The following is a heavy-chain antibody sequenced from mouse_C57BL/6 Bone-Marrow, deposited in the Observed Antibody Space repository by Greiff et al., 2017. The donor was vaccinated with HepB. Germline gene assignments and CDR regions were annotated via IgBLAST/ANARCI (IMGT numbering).Heavy chain of an antibody. J-gene: IGHJ4*01. CDR3: TREKQLRLPYYYAMDY. Sequence: QVQLKESGAELVRPGASVTLSCKASGYTFTDYEMHWVKQTPVHGLEWIGAIDPETGGTAYNQKFKGKAILTADKSSSTAYMELRSLTSEDSAVYYCTREKQLRLPYYYAMDYWGQGTSVTVSS. CDR2: IDPETGGT. CDR1: GYTFTDYE. D-gene: IGHD3-2*02. V-gene: IGHV1-15*01.